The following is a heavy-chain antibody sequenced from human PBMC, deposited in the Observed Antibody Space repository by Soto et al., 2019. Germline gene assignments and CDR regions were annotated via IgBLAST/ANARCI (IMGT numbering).Heavy chain of an antibody. D-gene: IGHD3-22*01. J-gene: IGHJ3*02. CDR1: GFTFSSYA. V-gene: IGHV3-64D*06. Sequence: PGGSLRLSCSAPGFTFSSYAMHWVRQAPGKGLEYVSAISSNGGSTYYADSVKGRFTISRDNSKNTLYLQMSSLRAEDTAVYYCVKDRDSSGSTGYAFDIWGQGTMVTVSS. CDR3: VKDRDSSGSTGYAFDI. CDR2: ISSNGGST.